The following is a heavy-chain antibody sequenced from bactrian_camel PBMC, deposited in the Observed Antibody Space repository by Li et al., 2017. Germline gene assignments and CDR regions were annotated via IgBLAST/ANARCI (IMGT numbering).Heavy chain of an antibody. CDR3: VRETMEWVPATSLGY. Sequence: HVQLVESGGGSVQAGGSLRLSCGAPGYTASAYCLAWFRQRLGQAREGVAGIGTGGVSRVADSVKGRFTISQDDAKNAVYLQMNSLKPEDTGVYYCVRETMEWVPATSLGYWGQGTQVTVS. CDR1: GYTASAYC. J-gene: IGHJ6*01. V-gene: IGHV3S1*01. CDR2: IGTGGVSR. D-gene: IGHD4*01.